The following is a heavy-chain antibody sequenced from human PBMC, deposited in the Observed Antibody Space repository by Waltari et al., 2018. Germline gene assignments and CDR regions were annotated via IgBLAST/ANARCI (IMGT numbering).Heavy chain of an antibody. CDR2: IYTSGST. D-gene: IGHD2-15*01. CDR3: ARVAYYYYYMDV. J-gene: IGHJ6*03. CDR1: GGSISSYY. Sequence: QVQLQESGPGLVKPSETLSLTCTVSGGSISSYYWSWIRQPPGKGLEWIGYIYTSGSTNYNPSLKSRVTISVATSKNQFSLKLSSVTAADTAVYYCARVAYYYYYMDVWGKGTTVTVSS. V-gene: IGHV4-4*09.